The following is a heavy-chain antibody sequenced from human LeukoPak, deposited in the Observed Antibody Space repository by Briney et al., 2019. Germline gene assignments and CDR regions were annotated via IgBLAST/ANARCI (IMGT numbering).Heavy chain of an antibody. CDR3: ARGKWELRLGMDV. J-gene: IGHJ6*02. Sequence: PSETLSLTCTVSGGSVSSNSYYWSWVRQPPGKGLEWIGFIDYTGSANYNPSLKSRVTISLDTSKNQFSLKLSSVTAADTAVYYCARGKWELRLGMDVWGQGTTVTVSS. CDR1: GGSVSSNSYY. CDR2: IDYTGSA. V-gene: IGHV4-61*01. D-gene: IGHD1-26*01.